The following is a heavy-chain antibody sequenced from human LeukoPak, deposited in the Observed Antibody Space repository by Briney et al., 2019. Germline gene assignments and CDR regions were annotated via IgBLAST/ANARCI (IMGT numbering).Heavy chain of an antibody. Sequence: GGSLRLSCAASGVTFSSYEMNWVRQAPGKGLEWVSYISSLATTIYYADSVKGRFTISRDNAENSLHLQMNSLRAEDTAVYYCAKDKYSGYVSYYFDYGGQGTLVTVSS. CDR2: ISSLATTI. D-gene: IGHD5-12*01. CDR3: AKDKYSGYVSYYFDY. V-gene: IGHV3-48*03. CDR1: GVTFSSYE. J-gene: IGHJ4*02.